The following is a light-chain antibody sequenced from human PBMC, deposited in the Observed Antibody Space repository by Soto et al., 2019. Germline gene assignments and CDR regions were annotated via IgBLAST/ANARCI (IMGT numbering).Light chain of an antibody. CDR3: QVWDSSSDHPYVV. J-gene: IGLJ2*01. CDR1: NIGSKS. Sequence: SYELTQPPSVSVAPGQTARITCGGNNIGSKSVHWYQQKLGQAPVLVVYDDSDRPSGIPERFSGSNSGNTATLTISRVEAGDEADYYCQVWDSSSDHPYVVFGGGTQLTVL. CDR2: DDS. V-gene: IGLV3-21*02.